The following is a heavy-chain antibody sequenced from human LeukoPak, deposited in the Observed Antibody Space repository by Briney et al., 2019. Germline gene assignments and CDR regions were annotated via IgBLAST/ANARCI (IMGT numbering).Heavy chain of an antibody. Sequence: SETLSLTCTVSGASISSYYWSWNRQPPGKGLEWIGYIYHTGSANSNASLKSRVTISVDTSKNQFSLKLRSVTAADTAVYYCARVAYGSGSQTFYYYGMDVWGQGTTVTVSS. J-gene: IGHJ6*02. CDR1: GASISSYY. CDR3: ARVAYGSGSQTFYYYGMDV. D-gene: IGHD3-10*01. CDR2: IYHTGSA. V-gene: IGHV4-59*01.